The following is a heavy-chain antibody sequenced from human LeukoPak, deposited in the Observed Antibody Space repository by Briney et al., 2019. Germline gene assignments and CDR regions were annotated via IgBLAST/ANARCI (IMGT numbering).Heavy chain of an antibody. CDR1: GASLSSSTFS. D-gene: IGHD3-22*01. Sequence: SETLSLTCTVSGASLSSSTFSWGWIRQTPGKGLEWIGSIYYRGNIYYNASLKSRVTISVETSKNHFSLKLNSVTAADTAAYYCARAHYYDSSGYYPGAFDIWGQGTMVTVSS. J-gene: IGHJ3*02. V-gene: IGHV4-39*07. CDR2: IYYRGNI. CDR3: ARAHYYDSSGYYPGAFDI.